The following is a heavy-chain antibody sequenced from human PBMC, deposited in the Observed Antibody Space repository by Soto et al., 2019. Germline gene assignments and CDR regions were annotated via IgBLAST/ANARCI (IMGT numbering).Heavy chain of an antibody. D-gene: IGHD3-9*01. V-gene: IGHV3-13*05. Sequence: GSLRLACATSGFTFIADDMHWVRQSAGRGLGWVAERRPSGGPSYSVAVKGRFTISRDNGKKSLSLQMNSLRVGATAVYHCARGRYDTSTGNRWLDPWGHGTLDTVSS. CDR1: GFTFIADD. J-gene: IGHJ5*02. CDR3: ARGRYDTSTGNRWLDP. CDR2: RRPSGGP.